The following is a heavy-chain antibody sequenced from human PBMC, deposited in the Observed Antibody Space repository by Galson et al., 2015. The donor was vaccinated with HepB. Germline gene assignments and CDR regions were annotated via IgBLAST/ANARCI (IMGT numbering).Heavy chain of an antibody. CDR1: GFSLSNARMG. V-gene: IGHV2-26*01. Sequence: PALVKPTQTLTLTCTVSGFSLSNARMGVSWIRQPPGKALEWLAHIFSNDEKSYSTSLKSRLTISKDTSKSQVVLTMTNMDPVDTATYYWARSSYYDSSMTYYFDYWGQGTLVTVSS. CDR3: ARSSYYDSSMTYYFDY. J-gene: IGHJ4*02. CDR2: IFSNDEK. D-gene: IGHD3-22*01.